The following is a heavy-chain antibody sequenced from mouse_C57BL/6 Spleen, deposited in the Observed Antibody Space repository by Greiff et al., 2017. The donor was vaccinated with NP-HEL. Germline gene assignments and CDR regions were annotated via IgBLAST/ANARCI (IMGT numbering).Heavy chain of an antibody. J-gene: IGHJ2*01. D-gene: IGHD2-5*01. V-gene: IGHV1-26*01. Sequence: EVQLQQSGPELVKPGASVKISCKASGYTFTDYYMNWVKQSHGKSLEWIGDINPNNGGTSYNQKFKGKATLTVDKSSSTAYMELRSLTSEDSAVYYCARFNYSKRGSFDYWGQGTTLTVSS. CDR3: ARFNYSKRGSFDY. CDR1: GYTFTDYY. CDR2: INPNNGGT.